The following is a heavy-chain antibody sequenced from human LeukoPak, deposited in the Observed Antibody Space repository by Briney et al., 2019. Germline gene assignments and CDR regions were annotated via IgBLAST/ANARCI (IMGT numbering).Heavy chain of an antibody. CDR2: INHSGST. V-gene: IGHV4-34*01. J-gene: IGHJ6*03. Sequence: SETLSLTCAVHGGSFSGYYWSWVRQPPGKGLEWIGEINHSGSTNYNPSLKGRVTISVDTSKNQFSLKLSSVTAADTAVYFCGRSRNYYGSGSYRLGYYYYMDVWGRGTTVTVSS. CDR1: GGSFSGYY. D-gene: IGHD3-10*01. CDR3: GRSRNYYGSGSYRLGYYYYMDV.